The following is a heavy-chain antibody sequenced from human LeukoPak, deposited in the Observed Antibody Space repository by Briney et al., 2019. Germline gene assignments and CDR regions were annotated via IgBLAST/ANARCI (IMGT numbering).Heavy chain of an antibody. CDR2: ISWNSGSI. CDR1: GFTFDDYA. V-gene: IGHV3-9*01. D-gene: IGHD5-12*01. J-gene: IGHJ4*02. Sequence: PGRSLRLSCAASGFTFDDYAMPWVRHAPGKGLEWVSGISWNSGSIGYADSVKGRFTISRDNAKNSLYLQMNSLRAEDTALYYCAKDSIHSGYDHFDYWGQGTLVTVSS. CDR3: AKDSIHSGYDHFDY.